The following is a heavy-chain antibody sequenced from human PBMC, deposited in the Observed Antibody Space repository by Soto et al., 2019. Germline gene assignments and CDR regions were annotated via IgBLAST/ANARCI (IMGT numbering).Heavy chain of an antibody. CDR1: GYSFTSHY. Sequence: ASVKVSCKAIGYSFTSHYMHWVRQAPGQGLEWMGTIYPGGSTSYAQKFQGRVTMTRDTSTSTVYMELSSLRSEDTAVYYCARGKDGYNNYWGQGTLVTVSS. V-gene: IGHV1-46*01. D-gene: IGHD5-12*01. CDR2: IYPGGST. J-gene: IGHJ4*02. CDR3: ARGKDGYNNY.